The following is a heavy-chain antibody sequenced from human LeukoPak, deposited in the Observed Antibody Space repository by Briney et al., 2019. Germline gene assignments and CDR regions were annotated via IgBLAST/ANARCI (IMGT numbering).Heavy chain of an antibody. CDR2: IYYSGST. CDR1: GGSISSGDYY. D-gene: IGHD5-18*01. Sequence: SGTLSLTCAVSGGSISSGDYYWSWIRQPPGKGLEWIGYIYYSGSTYYNPSLKSRVTISVDTSKNQFSLKLSSVTAADTAVYYCAREGEGYSYGYYFDYWGQGTLVTVSS. CDR3: AREGEGYSYGYYFDY. J-gene: IGHJ4*02. V-gene: IGHV4-30-4*01.